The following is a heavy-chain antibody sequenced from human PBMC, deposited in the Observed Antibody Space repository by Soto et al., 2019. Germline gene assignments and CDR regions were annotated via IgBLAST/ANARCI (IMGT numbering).Heavy chain of an antibody. D-gene: IGHD6-6*01. J-gene: IGHJ4*02. CDR2: ISGSGGST. V-gene: IGHV3-23*01. CDR3: ARRPSGY. CDR1: GVTLSSYA. Sequence: PGGSLRLSCAASGVTLSSYAMSWVRQAPGTGLEWVSAISGSGGSTYYADSVKGRFTISRDNSKNTLYLQMNSLSAEDTAVYYCARRPSGYWGQGTLVTVSS.